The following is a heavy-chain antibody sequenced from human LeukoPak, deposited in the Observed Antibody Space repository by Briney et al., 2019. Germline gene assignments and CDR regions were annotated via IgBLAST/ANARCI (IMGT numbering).Heavy chain of an antibody. J-gene: IGHJ5*02. CDR2: ISGSGGST. CDR1: GFTFSSYA. D-gene: IGHD6-13*01. V-gene: IGHV3-23*01. CDR3: AKGSEAAAGRGGPYNWFDP. Sequence: HTGGSLRLSCAASGFTFSSYAMSWVRQAPGKGLEWVSAISGSGGSTYYADSVKGRFTISRDNSKNTLYLQMNSLRAEDTAVYYCAKGSEAAAGRGGPYNWFDPWGQGTLVTVSS.